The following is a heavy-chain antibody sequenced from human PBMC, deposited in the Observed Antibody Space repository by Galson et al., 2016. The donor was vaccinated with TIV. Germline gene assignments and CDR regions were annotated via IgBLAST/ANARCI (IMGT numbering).Heavy chain of an antibody. V-gene: IGHV1-18*01. J-gene: IGHJ4*02. D-gene: IGHD3-16*02. CDR2: ISAYNGNT. CDR1: GYTFINYG. Sequence: SVKVSCKASGYTFINYGVGWVRQAPGQGLEWMGWISAYNGNTRYAQKLQARVTMTTDTSKNALYLQMNSLRPDDTAVYYCARATAGEISFLVDYWGQGTLVTVSS. CDR3: ARATAGEISFLVDY.